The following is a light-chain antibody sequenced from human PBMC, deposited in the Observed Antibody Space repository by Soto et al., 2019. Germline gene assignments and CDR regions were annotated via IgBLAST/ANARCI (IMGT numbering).Light chain of an antibody. CDR2: GAS. J-gene: IGKJ1*01. Sequence: EIELTQSPGTRSLSPGERATLSCWASQSVGNNFLAWYQHKPGHATRRLIYGASNRATGISDMFRGSGYGTDFILTISRLEPEAFAVYYCHQYAASPRTFGQGTKMEIK. CDR3: HQYAASPRT. V-gene: IGKV3-20*01. CDR1: QSVGNNF.